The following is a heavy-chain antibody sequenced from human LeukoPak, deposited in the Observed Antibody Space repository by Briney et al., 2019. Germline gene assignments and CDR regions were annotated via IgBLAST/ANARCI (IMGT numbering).Heavy chain of an antibody. Sequence: GASVKVSCTASGYAFTTYGINWVRHAPGQGLEWMGWMLHDGYQAGYAQKFQGRVTMTRDTSKSTAFMELTSLTSEDTAVYYCARDVGELVSVDHLYYMDVWGKGTTVTVSS. J-gene: IGHJ6*03. CDR2: MLHDGYQA. CDR1: GYAFTTYG. V-gene: IGHV1-8*01. CDR3: ARDVGELVSVDHLYYMDV. D-gene: IGHD1-26*01.